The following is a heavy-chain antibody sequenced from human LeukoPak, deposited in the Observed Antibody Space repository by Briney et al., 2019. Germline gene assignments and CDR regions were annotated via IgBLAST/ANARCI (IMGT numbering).Heavy chain of an antibody. J-gene: IGHJ4*02. CDR3: ARDDSSGYYGH. Sequence: SETLSLTCAVYGGSFSGYYWSWIRQPPGKGREWIGAINHSGSTNYNPSLKSRVTISVDTSKNQFSLKLSSVTAADTAVYYCARDDSSGYYGHWGQGTLVTVSS. CDR1: GGSFSGYY. V-gene: IGHV4-34*01. D-gene: IGHD3-22*01. CDR2: INHSGST.